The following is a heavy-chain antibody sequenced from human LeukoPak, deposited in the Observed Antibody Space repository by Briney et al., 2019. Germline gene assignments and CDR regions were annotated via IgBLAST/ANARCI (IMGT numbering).Heavy chain of an antibody. CDR2: ISAYNGNT. Sequence: GASVKVSCKASGYTFTSCGISWVRQAPGQGLEWMGWISAYNGNTNYAQKLQGRVTMTTDTSTSTAYMELRSLRSDDTAVYYCARDEPYCSSTSCYLFDYWGQGTLVTVSS. CDR1: GYTFTSCG. D-gene: IGHD2-2*01. CDR3: ARDEPYCSSTSCYLFDY. V-gene: IGHV1-18*01. J-gene: IGHJ4*02.